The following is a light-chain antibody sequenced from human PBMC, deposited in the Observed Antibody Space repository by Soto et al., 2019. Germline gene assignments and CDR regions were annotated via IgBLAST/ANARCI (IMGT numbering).Light chain of an antibody. Sequence: EVVLTQSPGTLSLSPGERATLSCRASQSVSNNYLAWYQLKPAQAPRLLIFGSSDRATGIPDRFSGSGSGTDFTLTISRLEPKDFAMYYCQQDGSSPPYTFGLGTKLEIK. CDR1: QSVSNNY. J-gene: IGKJ2*01. CDR3: QQDGSSPPYT. V-gene: IGKV3-20*01. CDR2: GSS.